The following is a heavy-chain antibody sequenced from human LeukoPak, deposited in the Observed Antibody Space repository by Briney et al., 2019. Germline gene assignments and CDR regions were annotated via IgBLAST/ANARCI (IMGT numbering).Heavy chain of an antibody. J-gene: IGHJ4*02. D-gene: IGHD2-2*03. V-gene: IGHV4-4*09. CDR3: ARHGGVGWILAFDY. Sequence: KPSETLSLTCTVSGGSISSYYWSWIRQPPGKGLEWIGYIYTSGSTNYNPSLKSRVTISVDTSKNQFSLKLSSVTAADTAVYYCARHGGVGWILAFDYWGQGTLVTVSS. CDR1: GGSISSYY. CDR2: IYTSGST.